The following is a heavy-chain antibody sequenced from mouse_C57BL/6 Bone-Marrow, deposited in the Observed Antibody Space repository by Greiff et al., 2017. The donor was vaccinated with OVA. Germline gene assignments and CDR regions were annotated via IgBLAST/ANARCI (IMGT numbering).Heavy chain of an antibody. V-gene: IGHV5-17*01. CDR1: GFTFSDYG. J-gene: IGHJ3*01. D-gene: IGHD1-1*01. CDR2: ISSDNSTI. Sequence: EVKLMESGGGLVKPGGSLKLSCAASGFTFSDYGMHWVRQAPEKGLEWVAYISSDNSTIYYADTVKGRFTISRDNAKNTLFLQMTSVRSEDTAMYCCAGRYYGSSYVPFAYWGQGTLVTVSA. CDR3: AGRYYGSSYVPFAY.